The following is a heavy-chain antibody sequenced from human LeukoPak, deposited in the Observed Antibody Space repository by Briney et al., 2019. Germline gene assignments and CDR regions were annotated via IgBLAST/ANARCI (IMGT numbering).Heavy chain of an antibody. V-gene: IGHV4-59*01. D-gene: IGHD6-13*01. CDR1: GGSISSYY. CDR2: IYYSGST. Sequence: PSETLSLTCTVSGGSISSYYWSWIRQPPGKGLEWIGYIYYSGSTNYNPSLKSRVTISVDTSKNQFSLKLSSVTAADTAVYYCASSLAAADPFDYWGQGTLVTVSS. J-gene: IGHJ4*02. CDR3: ASSLAAADPFDY.